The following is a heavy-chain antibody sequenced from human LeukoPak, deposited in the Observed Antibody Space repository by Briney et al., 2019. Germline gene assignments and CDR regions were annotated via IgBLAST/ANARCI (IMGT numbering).Heavy chain of an antibody. Sequence: SETLSLTRTLAGGSISSYYCSCIRHPPGRGLECHGYIYYSGSTNYNPYLKSRVTISVDTSKNQFSLKLSSVTAADTAMYYCARDHSSGWYRGAFDIWGQGTRLTVSS. V-gene: IGHV4-59*01. CDR3: ARDHSSGWYRGAFDI. J-gene: IGHJ3*02. D-gene: IGHD6-19*01. CDR1: GGSISSYY. CDR2: IYYSGST.